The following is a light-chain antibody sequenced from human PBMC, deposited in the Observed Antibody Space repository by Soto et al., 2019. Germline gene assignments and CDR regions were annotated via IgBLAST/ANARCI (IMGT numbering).Light chain of an antibody. Sequence: EIVMTQSPATLSVSPGERATLSCRASQSVSSNLAWYQQKPGQAPRLLIYGASTRATGIPARFSGSGSGTEFTLTISSLQSEDFAVYYCQQYNNWPRQTFGKGTKVEIK. CDR3: QQYNNWPRQT. CDR1: QSVSSN. J-gene: IGKJ1*01. CDR2: GAS. V-gene: IGKV3-15*01.